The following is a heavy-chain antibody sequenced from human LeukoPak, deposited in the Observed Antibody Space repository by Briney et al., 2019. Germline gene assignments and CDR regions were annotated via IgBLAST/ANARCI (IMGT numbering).Heavy chain of an antibody. D-gene: IGHD3-10*01. CDR2: IYYSGST. J-gene: IGHJ5*02. CDR1: GGSISSYY. Sequence: KPSEILSLTCTVSGGSISSYYWSWIRQPPGKGLEWIGYIYYSGSTNYNPSLKSRVTISVDTSKNQFSLKLSSVTAADTAVYYCARAAVRPNWFDPWGQGTLVTVSS. CDR3: ARAAVRPNWFDP. V-gene: IGHV4-59*08.